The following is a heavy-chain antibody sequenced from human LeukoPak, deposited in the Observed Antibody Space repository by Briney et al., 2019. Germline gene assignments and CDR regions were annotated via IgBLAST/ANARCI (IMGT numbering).Heavy chain of an antibody. CDR2: INPSGGST. J-gene: IGHJ5*02. Sequence: ASMKVSCKASGYTFTSYYMHWVRQAPGQGLEWMGIINPSGGSTSYAQKFQGRVTMTRDTSTSTVYMELSSLRSEDTAVYYCARDRSYSSGWYTNWFDPWGQGTLVTVSS. CDR1: GYTFTSYY. V-gene: IGHV1-46*01. D-gene: IGHD6-19*01. CDR3: ARDRSYSSGWYTNWFDP.